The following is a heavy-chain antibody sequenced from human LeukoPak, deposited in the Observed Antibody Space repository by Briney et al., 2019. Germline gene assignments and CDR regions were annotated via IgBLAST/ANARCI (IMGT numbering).Heavy chain of an antibody. D-gene: IGHD6-6*01. CDR2: IYYTGST. Sequence: PSETLSLTCSVSGGSISSLYWSWIRQPPGKGLEWIGYIYYTGSTNYNPSLKSRVTMFVDMSKNEFSLRLSSVTAADTAVYYCARHRAYSSSSPFDYWGQGTLVTVSS. J-gene: IGHJ4*02. CDR3: ARHRAYSSSSPFDY. V-gene: IGHV4-59*08. CDR1: GGSISSLY.